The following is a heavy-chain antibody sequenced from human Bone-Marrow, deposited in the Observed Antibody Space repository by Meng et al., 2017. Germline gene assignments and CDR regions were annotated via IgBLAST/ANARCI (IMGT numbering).Heavy chain of an antibody. J-gene: IGHJ4*02. CDR3: VRGGSSGGSGTFRY. Sequence: EVQLVESGGGSVQPGGSLRLSCGAPGLTLSSYWMHWVRQAPGKGLVWVARISSDGIITNYADSVKGRFTISRDNAKNTVYLQMNSLRAEDTAVFYCVRGGSSGGSGTFRYWGPGTLVTVSS. CDR1: GLTLSSYW. D-gene: IGHD3-10*01. CDR2: ISSDGIIT. V-gene: IGHV3-74*01.